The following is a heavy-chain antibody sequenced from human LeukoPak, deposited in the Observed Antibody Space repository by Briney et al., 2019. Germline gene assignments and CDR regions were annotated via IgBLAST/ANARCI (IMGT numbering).Heavy chain of an antibody. CDR2: ISWNSGSI. J-gene: IGHJ3*02. D-gene: IGHD6-6*01. Sequence: PGGSLRLSCAASGFTFDDYAMHWVRQAPGKGLEWVSGISWNSGSIGYADSVKGRFTISRDNAKNSLYLQMNSLSAEDMALYYCAKDVSDSSSSGGAFDIWGQGTMVTVSS. V-gene: IGHV3-9*03. CDR3: AKDVSDSSSSGGAFDI. CDR1: GFTFDDYA.